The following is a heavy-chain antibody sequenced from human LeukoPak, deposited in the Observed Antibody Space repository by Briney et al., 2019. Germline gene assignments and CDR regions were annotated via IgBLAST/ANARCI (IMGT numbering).Heavy chain of an antibody. J-gene: IGHJ4*02. CDR2: INPNSGGT. V-gene: IGHV1-2*02. CDR3: ARMSSSTSCYDY. D-gene: IGHD2-2*01. Sequence: ASVKVSCKASGYTFTGCYMHWVRQAPGQGVEWMGWINPNSGGTNYAQKFQGRVTMTRDTSISTAYMELSRLRSDDTAVYYCARMSSSTSCYDYWGQGTLVTVSS. CDR1: GYTFTGCY.